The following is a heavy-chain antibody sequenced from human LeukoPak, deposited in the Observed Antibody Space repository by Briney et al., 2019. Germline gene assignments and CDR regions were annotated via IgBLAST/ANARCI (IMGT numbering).Heavy chain of an antibody. CDR2: IRYDGSNK. CDR3: AKLFLVHYDYVWDSSDY. D-gene: IGHD3-16*01. V-gene: IGHV3-30*02. Sequence: PGGSLRLSCAASGFTFSSYGIHWVRQAPGKGLEWVAFIRYDGSNKYYADSVKGRFTISRDNSKNTVYLQMNSLRAEDTAVYYCAKLFLVHYDYVWDSSDYWGQGTLVTVSS. CDR1: GFTFSSYG. J-gene: IGHJ4*02.